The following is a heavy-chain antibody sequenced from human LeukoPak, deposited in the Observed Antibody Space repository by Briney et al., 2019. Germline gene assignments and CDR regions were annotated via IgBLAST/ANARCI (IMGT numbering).Heavy chain of an antibody. V-gene: IGHV3-74*01. J-gene: IGHJ4*02. CDR3: ARVSYYYGSGSYRPTAVYYFDY. CDR2: INSDGSST. CDR1: GFNFSSYW. D-gene: IGHD3-10*01. Sequence: SGGSLRLSCAASGFNFSSYWMHWVRQAPGKGLVWVSRINSDGSSTSYADSVKGRFTISRDNDKNTLYLQMNSLRAEDTAVYYCARVSYYYGSGSYRPTAVYYFDYWGQGTLVTVSS.